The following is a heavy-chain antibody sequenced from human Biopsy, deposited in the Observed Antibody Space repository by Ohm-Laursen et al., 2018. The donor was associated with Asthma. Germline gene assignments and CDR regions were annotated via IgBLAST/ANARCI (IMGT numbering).Heavy chain of an antibody. D-gene: IGHD5-12*01. CDR2: LIPVLGTP. J-gene: IGHJ6*02. Sequence: SVKVSCKASGDTFSNYAISWVRQAPGQGLEWMGGLIPVLGTPDHAQMFEGRVTITADESTSTAYVELSSLSSEDTAVYYCARGYSGSDRIVYYYSGLEVWGQGTTVTVSS. CDR1: GDTFSNYA. CDR3: ARGYSGSDRIVYYYSGLEV. V-gene: IGHV1-69*13.